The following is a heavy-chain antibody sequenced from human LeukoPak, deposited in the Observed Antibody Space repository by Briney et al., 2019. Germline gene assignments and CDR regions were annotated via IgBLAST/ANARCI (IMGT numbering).Heavy chain of an antibody. CDR1: GYTFTSYA. CDR3: ARGPIVVVPAAFFAFDY. D-gene: IGHD2-2*01. CDR2: INTNTGNP. Sequence: ASVTVSCTASGYTFTSYAMNWVRQAPGQGLEWMGWINTNTGNPTYAQGFTGRFVFSLDTSVSTAYLQISSLKAEDTAVYYCARGPIVVVPAAFFAFDYWGQGTLVTVSS. J-gene: IGHJ4*02. V-gene: IGHV7-4-1*02.